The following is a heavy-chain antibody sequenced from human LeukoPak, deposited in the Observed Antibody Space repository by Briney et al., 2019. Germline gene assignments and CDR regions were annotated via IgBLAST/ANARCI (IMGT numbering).Heavy chain of an antibody. V-gene: IGHV3-21*01. Sequence: GGSLRLSCAASGFTFSSYSMNWVRQAPGKGLEWVSSISGSSIYRYCYADSVKGRFTISRDNAKNSLYLQMNNLRAEDTAVYYCARWDGMDVWGQGTTVTVSS. J-gene: IGHJ6*02. CDR2: ISGSSIYR. CDR1: GFTFSSYS. CDR3: ARWDGMDV.